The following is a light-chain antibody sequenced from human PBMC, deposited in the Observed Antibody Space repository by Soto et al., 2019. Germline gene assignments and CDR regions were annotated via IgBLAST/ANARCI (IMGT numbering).Light chain of an antibody. CDR2: AAS. V-gene: IGKV1-9*01. Sequence: DIQLTQSPSFLSASVGDRVTITCRASQGISSDLAWYQQNPGKAPKLLIYAASTLQNGVPSTFSGSGSGTEFTLTISSLQPEDFGTYYCQHYTLYSAPFGQGTRVG. CDR3: QHYTLYSAP. CDR1: QGISSD. J-gene: IGKJ5*01.